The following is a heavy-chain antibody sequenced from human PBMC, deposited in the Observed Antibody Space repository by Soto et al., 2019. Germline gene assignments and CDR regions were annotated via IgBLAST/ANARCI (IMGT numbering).Heavy chain of an antibody. D-gene: IGHD3-10*02. Sequence: PGGSLRLSCAASGFPFSSYAMSWVRQTPEKGLEWVAGISGGGNDRYYADFVQGRFTFSRDNSRNILYLQMNSLRADDTAMYFCARSLFMFASDNDPFASRDLGTLVTVS. CDR3: ARSLFMFASDNDPFAS. CDR1: GFPFSSYA. V-gene: IGHV3-23*01. J-gene: IGHJ4*02. CDR2: ISGGGNDR.